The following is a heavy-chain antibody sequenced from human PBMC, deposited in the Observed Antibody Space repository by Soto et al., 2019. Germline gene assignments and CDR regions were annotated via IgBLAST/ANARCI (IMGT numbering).Heavy chain of an antibody. CDR2: IYHSGST. V-gene: IGHV4-4*02. J-gene: IGHJ5*02. Sequence: SATLAPTCAVSGCSIRSSNGWSWVRQHPGKGLEWIGEIYHSGSTNYNPSLKSRVTISVDKSKNQFSLKLSSVTAADTAVYYCARDGRYCSSTSCYTNWFDPWGQGTLVTVSS. D-gene: IGHD2-2*02. CDR3: ARDGRYCSSTSCYTNWFDP. CDR1: GCSIRSSNG.